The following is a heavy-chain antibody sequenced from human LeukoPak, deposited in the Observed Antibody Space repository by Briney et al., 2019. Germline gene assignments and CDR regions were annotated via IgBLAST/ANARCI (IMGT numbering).Heavy chain of an antibody. D-gene: IGHD3-22*01. CDR1: GFTFSSYE. Sequence: GGSLRLSCAASGFTFSSYEMNWVRQAPGKGLDWVSYISSSCSTIYYAYSVKGRFTISKDNSKNTLYLQMNSLRAEDTAVFYCAKKKPSYYYDSSGYYDYFDYWGQGTLVTVSS. V-gene: IGHV3-48*03. J-gene: IGHJ4*02. CDR3: AKKKPSYYYDSSGYYDYFDY. CDR2: ISSSCSTI.